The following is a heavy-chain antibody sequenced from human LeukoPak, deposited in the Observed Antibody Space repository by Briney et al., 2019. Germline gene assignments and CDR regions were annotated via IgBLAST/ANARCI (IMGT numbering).Heavy chain of an antibody. CDR1: GGSFSGYY. CDR2: INHSGST. D-gene: IGHD5-12*01. V-gene: IGHV4-34*01. CDR3: ARQPSATTKYYFDY. Sequence: SETLSLTCAVYGGSFSGYYWSWIRQPPGKGLEWIGEINHSGSTNYNPSLKSRVTISVDTSKNQFSLKLSSVTAADTAVYYCARQPSATTKYYFDYWGQGTLVTVSS. J-gene: IGHJ4*02.